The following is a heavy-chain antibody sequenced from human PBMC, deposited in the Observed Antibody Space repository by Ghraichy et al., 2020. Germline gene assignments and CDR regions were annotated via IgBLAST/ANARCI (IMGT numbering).Heavy chain of an antibody. J-gene: IGHJ6*03. CDR1: GFTFSSFA. CDR2: TIDTGANT. Sequence: EGSLRLSCAASGFTFSSFAMSWVRQAPGKGLEWVSATIDTGANTFYADSVKGRFTISRDNSKNTLYLQMNSLRGEDTAVYYCAKMAGHPHYDYYMDVWGKGTAVTVSS. V-gene: IGHV3-23*01. D-gene: IGHD6-19*01. CDR3: AKMAGHPHYDYYMDV.